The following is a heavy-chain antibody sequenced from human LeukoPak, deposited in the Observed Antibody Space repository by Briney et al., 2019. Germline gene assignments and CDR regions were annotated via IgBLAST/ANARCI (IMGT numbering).Heavy chain of an antibody. Sequence: GGSLRLSCAASGFAFSNYAMNWVRQAPGKGLEWVSSISSSSYIYYADSVKGRFTISRDNAKNSLYLQMNSLRAEDTAVYYCARASYYYYYMDVWGKGTTVTVSS. J-gene: IGHJ6*03. CDR3: ARASYYYYYMDV. V-gene: IGHV3-21*01. CDR1: GFAFSNYA. CDR2: ISSSSYI.